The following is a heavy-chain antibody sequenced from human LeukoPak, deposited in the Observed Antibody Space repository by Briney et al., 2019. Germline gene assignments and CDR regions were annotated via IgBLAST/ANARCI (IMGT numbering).Heavy chain of an antibody. Sequence: GGSLRLSCAASGFTFSSYSMNWVRQAPGKGLEWVSAISGSGGSTYYADSVKGRFTISRDNSKNTLYLQMNSLRAEDTAVYYCAKGYYFQPTENWFDPWGQGTLVTVSS. CDR2: ISGSGGST. J-gene: IGHJ5*02. D-gene: IGHD2/OR15-2a*01. CDR3: AKGYYFQPTENWFDP. V-gene: IGHV3-23*01. CDR1: GFTFSSYS.